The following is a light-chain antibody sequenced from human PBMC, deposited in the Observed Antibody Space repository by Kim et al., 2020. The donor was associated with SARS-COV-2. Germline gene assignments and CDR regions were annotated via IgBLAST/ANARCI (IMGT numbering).Light chain of an antibody. Sequence: VPPGEDTTRCWRCSRSVSSNLAWYQQKTGQAPRLLIYGASTRATGIPARFSGSGSGTEFTLTISSLQSEDFAVYYCQHYNSLPLTFGGGTKVDIK. CDR1: RSVSSN. J-gene: IGKJ4*01. CDR3: QHYNSLPLT. CDR2: GAS. V-gene: IGKV3-15*01.